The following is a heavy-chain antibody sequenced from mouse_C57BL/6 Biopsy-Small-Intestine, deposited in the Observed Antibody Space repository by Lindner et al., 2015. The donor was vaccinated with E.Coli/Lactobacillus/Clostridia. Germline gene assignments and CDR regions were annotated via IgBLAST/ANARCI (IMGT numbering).Heavy chain of an antibody. V-gene: IGHV1-15*01. CDR1: DYTFTDYE. CDR3: TRSAPISYGDYYYFDY. CDR2: IDPETGGT. D-gene: IGHD2-13*01. J-gene: IGHJ2*01. Sequence: VQLQESGAELVRPGASVRLSCKASDYTFTDYEMHWVRQTPVHGLEWIGAIDPETGGTAYNQKFKGKATLTADRSSSTAYMELRSLTSEDSAVYYCTRSAPISYGDYYYFDYWGQGTTLTVSS.